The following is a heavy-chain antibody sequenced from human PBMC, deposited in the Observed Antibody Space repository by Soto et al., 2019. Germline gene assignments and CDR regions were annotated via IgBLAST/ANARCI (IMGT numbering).Heavy chain of an antibody. CDR3: ARVPGP. D-gene: IGHD7-27*01. CDR1: GGAISSGGYS. CDR2: IYHSGST. Sequence: SETLSLTCALSGGAISSGGYSWSWIRQPPGKGLEWIGYIYHSGSTYYNPSLKSRVTISVDRSKNQFSLKLSSVTAADTAVYYCARVPGPWGQGTLVTVSS. J-gene: IGHJ5*02. V-gene: IGHV4-30-2*01.